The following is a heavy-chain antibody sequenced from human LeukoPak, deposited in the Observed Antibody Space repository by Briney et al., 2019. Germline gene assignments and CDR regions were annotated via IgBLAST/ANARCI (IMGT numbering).Heavy chain of an antibody. CDR3: ARSNDYSNYVDY. J-gene: IGHJ4*02. CDR1: GGSISGYY. Sequence: PSETLSLTCSVPGGSISGYYWSWIRQPPGKALEWLGYIYYTGSTNYNPSLKSRVTISVDTSKNQFSLKLSSVTAADTAVYYCARSNDYSNYVDYWGQGTLVTVSS. D-gene: IGHD4-11*01. V-gene: IGHV4-59*08. CDR2: IYYTGST.